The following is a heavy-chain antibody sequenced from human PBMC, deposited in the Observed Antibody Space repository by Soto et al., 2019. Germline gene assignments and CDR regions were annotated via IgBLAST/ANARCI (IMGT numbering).Heavy chain of an antibody. Sequence: QVQLQESGPGLVKPSETLSLTCTVSGDSISTYYWSWIRQPPGKGLEWMGYFNYSANTNYNPSLKSRITISVDTYKNQFSLKLTSVTAADTAVYYCAKTKEGGFDPWGQGILVTVSS. V-gene: IGHV4-59*01. J-gene: IGHJ5*02. CDR3: AKTKEGGFDP. CDR1: GDSISTYY. D-gene: IGHD3-16*01. CDR2: FNYSANT.